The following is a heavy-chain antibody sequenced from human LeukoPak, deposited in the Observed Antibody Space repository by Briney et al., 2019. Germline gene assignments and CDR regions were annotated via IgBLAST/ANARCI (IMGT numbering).Heavy chain of an antibody. D-gene: IGHD3-10*01. V-gene: IGHV3-23*01. J-gene: IGHJ1*01. Sequence: GGSLRLSCEASGFTFSSYAMSWVRQAPGQGLEWVSSISRSGGSTYYADSVKGRFTISRDNSKNTPYLQMSSLRAEDTAVYYCAKIITTGGREYFQHWGQGTLVTVSS. CDR1: GFTFSSYA. CDR3: AKIITTGGREYFQH. CDR2: ISRSGGST.